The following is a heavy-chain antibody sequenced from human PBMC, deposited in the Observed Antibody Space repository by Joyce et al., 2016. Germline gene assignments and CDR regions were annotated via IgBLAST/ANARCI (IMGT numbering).Heavy chain of an antibody. CDR3: ATSRPSRVGGFQFFGMDI. V-gene: IGHV4-61*01. CDR1: GDSFRHTSYY. CDR2: VYNSETT. J-gene: IGHJ6*01. D-gene: IGHD3-10*01. Sequence: HLQESGPGLVKPSETLTLTCTISGDSFRHTSYYWTWIRRPPGKGLEGLVFVYNSETTHYNPALGGRLSISAGGSAGAANHQFSLRLTSVTSADTAVYYCATSRPSRVGGFQFFGMDIWGQGTTVIVS.